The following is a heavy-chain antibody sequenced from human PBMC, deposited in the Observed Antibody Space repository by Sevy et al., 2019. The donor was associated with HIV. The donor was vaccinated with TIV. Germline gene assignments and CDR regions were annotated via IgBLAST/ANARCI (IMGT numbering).Heavy chain of an antibody. CDR1: GFTVNSDY. CDR3: ARHISFGELGSWFDP. D-gene: IGHD3-10*01. Sequence: GGSLRLSCAASGFTVNSDYMSWVRQAPGKGLEWVSVVYSGGTTYYADSVKGRFTISRDNSKNILYLQMNSLRAEDTAVYYCARHISFGELGSWFDPWGQRTLDTVSS. CDR2: VYSGGTT. J-gene: IGHJ5*02. V-gene: IGHV3-53*01.